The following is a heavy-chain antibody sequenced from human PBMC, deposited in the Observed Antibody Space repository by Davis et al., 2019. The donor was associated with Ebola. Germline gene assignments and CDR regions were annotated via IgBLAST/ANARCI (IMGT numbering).Heavy chain of an antibody. D-gene: IGHD3-16*01. CDR2: ISYDGSDE. Sequence: SLMLPCVSPGFTLSNYALHWVRQAPGKGLEWVAVISYDGSDEYYADPVKGRFTISRDNSKHTLHLQMNSLRAEETAVYYCARDDYIYYSMDVWGKGTTVTVSS. CDR3: ARDDYIYYSMDV. J-gene: IGHJ6*04. V-gene: IGHV3-30-3*01. CDR1: GFTLSNYA.